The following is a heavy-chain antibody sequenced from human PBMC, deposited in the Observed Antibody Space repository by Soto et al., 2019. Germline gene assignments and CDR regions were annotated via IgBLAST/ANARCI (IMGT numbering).Heavy chain of an antibody. D-gene: IGHD3-22*01. CDR3: ARHAGHYYDSSGYYYLGYYYGMDV. V-gene: IGHV5-51*01. J-gene: IGHJ6*02. CDR2: IYPGDSDT. Sequence: GESLKISCKGSGYSFTSYWIGWVRQMPGKGLEWMGIIYPGDSDTRYSPSFQGQVTISADKSISTAYLQWSSLKASDTAMYYCARHAGHYYDSSGYYYLGYYYGMDVWGQGTTVTVSS. CDR1: GYSFTSYW.